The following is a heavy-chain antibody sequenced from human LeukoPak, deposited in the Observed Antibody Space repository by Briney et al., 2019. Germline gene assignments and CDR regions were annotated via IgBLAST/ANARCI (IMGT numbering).Heavy chain of an antibody. D-gene: IGHD3-3*01. Sequence: ASVKVSCKASGYTFTGYYMHWVRQAPGQGLEWMGWINPNSGGTNYAQKFQGRVTMTRDTSISTAYMELSRLRSDDTAVYYCAREGYDFWSGYPLYFDYWGQGTLVTVSS. CDR3: AREGYDFWSGYPLYFDY. J-gene: IGHJ4*02. CDR1: GYTFTGYY. V-gene: IGHV1-2*02. CDR2: INPNSGGT.